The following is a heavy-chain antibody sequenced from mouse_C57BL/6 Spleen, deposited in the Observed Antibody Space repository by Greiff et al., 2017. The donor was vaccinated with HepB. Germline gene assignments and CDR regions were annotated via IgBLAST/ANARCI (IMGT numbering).Heavy chain of an antibody. Sequence: EVQLQQSGPELVKPGASVKISCKASGYSFTDYNMNWVKQSNGKSLEWIGVINPNYGTTSYNQKFKGKATLTVDQSSSTAYMQLNSLTSEDSAVYYCAREGAYSNYEAWFAYWGQGTLVTVSA. D-gene: IGHD2-5*01. CDR3: AREGAYSNYEAWFAY. V-gene: IGHV1-39*01. J-gene: IGHJ3*01. CDR1: GYSFTDYN. CDR2: INPNYGTT.